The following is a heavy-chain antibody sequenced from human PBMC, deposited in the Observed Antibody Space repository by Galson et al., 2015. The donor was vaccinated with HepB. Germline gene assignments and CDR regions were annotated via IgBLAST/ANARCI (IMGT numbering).Heavy chain of an antibody. Sequence: LSLTCTVSGGSISSSSYYWGWIRQPPGKGLEWIGSIYYSGSTHYNSSLKSRVTISVDTSKNQFSLKLSSVTAADTAVYYCARGYCSSTSCYTAAFDIWGQGTMVTVSS. V-gene: IGHV4-39*07. CDR3: ARGYCSSTSCYTAAFDI. D-gene: IGHD2-2*02. CDR1: GGSISSSSYY. CDR2: IYYSGST. J-gene: IGHJ3*02.